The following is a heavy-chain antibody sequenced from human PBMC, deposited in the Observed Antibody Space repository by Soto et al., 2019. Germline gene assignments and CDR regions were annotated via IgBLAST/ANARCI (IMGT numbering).Heavy chain of an antibody. J-gene: IGHJ6*02. CDR2: INPSGGIT. CDR1: GYTLTSYY. Sequence: ASVKVSCKASGYTLTSYYLHWVRQAPGQGPEWMGIINPSGGITNDAQKFQDRVTMTSDTSTSTVYMELSSLRSEDTAVYYCARGISTNRYYYYSGMDVCGQGTTVTVYS. V-gene: IGHV1-46*01. D-gene: IGHD2-8*01. CDR3: ARGISTNRYYYYSGMDV.